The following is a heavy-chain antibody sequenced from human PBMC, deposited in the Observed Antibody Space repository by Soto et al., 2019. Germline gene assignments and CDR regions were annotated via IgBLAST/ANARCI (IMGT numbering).Heavy chain of an antibody. V-gene: IGHV3-7*02. J-gene: IGHJ4*02. D-gene: IGHD1-26*01. Sequence: PGGSLRLSCAASGFAFSNFWMSWVRQAPGKGLHWVAIIQQDGSKKYYVDSVKGRFTISRDSAKNSLYLQMNSLRAEDTAVYYCAKVRRWEDYFDYWGQGTPVTVSS. CDR3: AKVRRWEDYFDY. CDR2: IQQDGSKK. CDR1: GFAFSNFW.